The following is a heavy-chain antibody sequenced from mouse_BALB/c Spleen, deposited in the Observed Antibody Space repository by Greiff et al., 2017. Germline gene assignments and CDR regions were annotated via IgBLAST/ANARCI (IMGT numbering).Heavy chain of an antibody. CDR1: GYSFTAYN. Sequence: EVQRVASGPELEKPGASVKISCKASGYSFTAYNMTWVKQSNGKSLEWIGNIDPYYGGTSYNQKFKGKATLTVNKSSSTAYMQLKSLTSEDSAVYYCVGGNYGGVAYGGEGTLVTVSA. V-gene: IGHV1-39*01. CDR2: IDPYYGGT. CDR3: VGGNYGGVAY. J-gene: IGHJ3*01. D-gene: IGHD2-1*01.